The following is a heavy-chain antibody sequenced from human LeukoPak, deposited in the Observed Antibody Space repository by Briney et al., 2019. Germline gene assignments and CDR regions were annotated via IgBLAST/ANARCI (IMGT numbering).Heavy chain of an antibody. Sequence: GGSLRLSCAASGFTFSSYSMNWVRQAPGKGLEWVSSISSSSSYIYYADSVKGRFTISRDNAKNSLYLQMNSRRAEDTAVYYCARGGHSSLTGYRNNWFDPWGQGTLVTVSS. CDR2: ISSSSSYI. J-gene: IGHJ5*02. D-gene: IGHD3-9*01. V-gene: IGHV3-21*01. CDR3: ARGGHSSLTGYRNNWFDP. CDR1: GFTFSSYS.